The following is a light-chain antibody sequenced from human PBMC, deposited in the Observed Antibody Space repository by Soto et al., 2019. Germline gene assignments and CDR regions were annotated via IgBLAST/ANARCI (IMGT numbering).Light chain of an antibody. CDR1: QSVSSK. Sequence: EIVLTQSPGTLSVSPGERATLSCRASQSVSSKLAWYQQKPGQAPRLLIYDASNRATGIPARFSGSGSGTDFTLTISSLEPEDFAFYYCQQRSNWPPTFGQGTKVDIK. CDR3: QQRSNWPPT. CDR2: DAS. J-gene: IGKJ1*01. V-gene: IGKV3-11*01.